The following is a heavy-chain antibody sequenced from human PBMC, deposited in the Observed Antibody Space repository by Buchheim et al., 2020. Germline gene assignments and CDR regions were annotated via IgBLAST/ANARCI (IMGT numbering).Heavy chain of an antibody. Sequence: QVQLMESGGGVVQPGRSLRLSCAASGFTFSSYGMHWVRQAPGKGLEWVAIMLYDGSNKYYAESVKDRFTISRDISKKTLYLQMNSLRAEDTAVYYCARDRFADHVWGTYRYMDVWGQGTT. V-gene: IGHV3-33*05. D-gene: IGHD3-16*02. CDR1: GFTFSSYG. CDR3: ARDRFADHVWGTYRYMDV. J-gene: IGHJ6*02. CDR2: MLYDGSNK.